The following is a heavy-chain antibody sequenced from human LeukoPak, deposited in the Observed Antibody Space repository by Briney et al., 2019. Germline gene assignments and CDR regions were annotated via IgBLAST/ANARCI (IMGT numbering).Heavy chain of an antibody. CDR2: IVPILGIA. J-gene: IGHJ4*02. V-gene: IGHV1-69*04. CDR1: GGTFSSHA. Sequence: SVTVSCKASGGTFSSHAISWVRQAPGQGLEWMGRIVPILGIANYARQFQGRVTITADKSTTTAYMEVSSLRSGDTAVYYCARVKAARWEILDSWGQGTLVTVSS. D-gene: IGHD6-6*01. CDR3: ARVKAARWEILDS.